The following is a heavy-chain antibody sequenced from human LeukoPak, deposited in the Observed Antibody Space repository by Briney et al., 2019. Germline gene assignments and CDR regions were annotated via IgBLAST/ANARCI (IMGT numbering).Heavy chain of an antibody. CDR1: GGSISYYY. D-gene: IGHD2-15*01. Sequence: SETLSLTCTVSGGSISYYYWSWIRQPPGKGLEWIGYIYYSGSTTYNPSLKSRVTISVDTSKNQFSLKLSSVTAADTAVYYCARFPGSAEYRHYYYMDVWGKGTTVTVSS. CDR2: IYYSGST. V-gene: IGHV4-59*01. CDR3: ARFPGSAEYRHYYYMDV. J-gene: IGHJ6*03.